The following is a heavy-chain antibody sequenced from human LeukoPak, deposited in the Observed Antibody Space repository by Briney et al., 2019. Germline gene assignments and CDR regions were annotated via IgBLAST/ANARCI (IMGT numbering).Heavy chain of an antibody. V-gene: IGHV1-2*02. Sequence: ASVKVSCKASGYTFTGYYMHWVRQAPGQGLEWMGWISSNSGGTNYAQKFQGRVTMTRDTSISTAYMELSRLRSDDTAVYYCARGLQQWLVVNYYYGMDVWGQGTTVTVSS. CDR2: ISSNSGGT. J-gene: IGHJ6*02. CDR3: ARGLQQWLVVNYYYGMDV. D-gene: IGHD6-19*01. CDR1: GYTFTGYY.